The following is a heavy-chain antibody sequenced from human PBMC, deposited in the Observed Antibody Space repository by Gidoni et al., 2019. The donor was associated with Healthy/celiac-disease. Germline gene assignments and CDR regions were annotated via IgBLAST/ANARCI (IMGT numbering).Heavy chain of an antibody. CDR2: ISYDGSNK. J-gene: IGHJ6*02. D-gene: IGHD6-19*01. V-gene: IGHV3-30*18. Sequence: QVQLVESGGGVVQPGRSLRLSCAASGFTFSSYGMHWVRQAPGKGLEWVAVISYDGSNKYYADSVKGRFTISRDNSKNTLYLQMNSLRAEDTAVYYCAKEFRESSGWYGYYYYGMDVWGQGTTVTVSS. CDR3: AKEFRESSGWYGYYYYGMDV. CDR1: GFTFSSYG.